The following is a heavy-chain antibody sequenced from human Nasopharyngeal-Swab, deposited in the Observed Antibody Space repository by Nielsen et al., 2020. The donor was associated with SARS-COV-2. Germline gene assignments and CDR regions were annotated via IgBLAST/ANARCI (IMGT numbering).Heavy chain of an antibody. V-gene: IGHV3-23*01. CDR3: AKSPGGWYGSGYYYYMDV. J-gene: IGHJ6*03. Sequence: GESLKISCAASGFTFSSYAMSWVRQAPGKGLEWVSAISGSGGSTYYADSVKGRFTISRDNSENTLYLQMNSLRAEDTAVYYCAKSPGGWYGSGYYYYMDVWGKGTTVTVSS. CDR1: GFTFSSYA. CDR2: ISGSGGST. D-gene: IGHD6-19*01.